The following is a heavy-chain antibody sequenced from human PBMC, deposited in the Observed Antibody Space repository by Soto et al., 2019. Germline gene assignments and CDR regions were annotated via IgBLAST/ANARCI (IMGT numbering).Heavy chain of an antibody. CDR2: TIPVFNTA. V-gene: IGHV1-69*06. CDR1: GGTLSDHG. Sequence: QVQLEQSGAEVKKPGSSVKVSCKASGGTLSDHGVAWLRQAPGQGLEWMGGTIPVFNTAKYAQKFQGRVTVTADKFTNIAYMDLSSLRSEDTAFYFCARGVYGSGNYYTCPSAFVIWGQGTMVIVSS. D-gene: IGHD3-10*01. CDR3: ARGVYGSGNYYTCPSAFVI. J-gene: IGHJ3*02.